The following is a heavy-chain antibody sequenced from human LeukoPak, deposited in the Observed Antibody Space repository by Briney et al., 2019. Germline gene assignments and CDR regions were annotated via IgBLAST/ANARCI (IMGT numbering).Heavy chain of an antibody. CDR1: GLTFSSYW. V-gene: IGHV3-74*01. CDR3: VCYGIAPPY. CDR2: IQNDGSST. J-gene: IGHJ4*02. Sequence: GGSLRLSCAASGLTFSSYWMHWVRQAPAKGPEWVSRIQNDGSSTVYADSVKGRFTISRDNAKNTLYLQMNTLRVEDTAVYYCVCYGIAPPYWGQGTLVTVSS. D-gene: IGHD2-8*01.